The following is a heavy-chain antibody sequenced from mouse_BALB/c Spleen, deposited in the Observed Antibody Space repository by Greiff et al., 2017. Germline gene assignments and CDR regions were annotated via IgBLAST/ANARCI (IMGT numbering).Heavy chain of an antibody. J-gene: IGHJ3*01. CDR2: IWAGGST. CDR1: GFSLTSYG. D-gene: IGHD2-1*01. CDR3: ARDIYGNYGAWFAY. Sequence: VKLVESGPGLVAPSQSLSITCTVSGFSLTSYGVHWVRQPPGKGLEWLGVIWAGGSTNYNSALMSRLSISKDNSKSQVFLKMNSLQTDDTAMYYCARDIYGNYGAWFAYWGQGTLVTVSA. V-gene: IGHV2-9*02.